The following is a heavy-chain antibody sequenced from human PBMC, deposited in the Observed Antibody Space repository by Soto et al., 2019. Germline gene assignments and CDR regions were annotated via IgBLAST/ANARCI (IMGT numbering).Heavy chain of an antibody. Sequence: SSNGGSTSYANSVKGRFIISRDNSKNTIYLQMGSLRAEDLAVYYCARGGSSWPMDVWGQGTTVTVSS. CDR2: SSNGGST. J-gene: IGHJ6*02. D-gene: IGHD6-13*01. V-gene: IGHV3-64*01. CDR3: ARGGSSWPMDV.